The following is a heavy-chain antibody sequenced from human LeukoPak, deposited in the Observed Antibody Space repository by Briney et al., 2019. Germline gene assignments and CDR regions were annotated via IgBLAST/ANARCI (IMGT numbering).Heavy chain of an antibody. J-gene: IGHJ1*01. CDR2: TNPNSGNT. CDR3: ARWDYYDSSGHSYTQH. CDR1: GYTFTSYD. D-gene: IGHD3-22*01. V-gene: IGHV1-8*01. Sequence: GASVKVSCKASGYTFTSYDINWVRQATGQGLEWMGWTNPNSGNTGYAQKFQGRVTMTRNTSISTAYMELSSLRSEDTAVYYCARWDYYDSSGHSYTQHWGQGTLVTVSS.